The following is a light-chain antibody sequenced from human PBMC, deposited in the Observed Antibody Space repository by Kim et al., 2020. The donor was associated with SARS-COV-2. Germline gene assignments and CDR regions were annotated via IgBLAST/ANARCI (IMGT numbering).Light chain of an antibody. CDR1: NIGSKS. V-gene: IGLV3-21*04. CDR3: QVWDTTSEHVI. Sequence: AAGKAARITGGGTNIGSKSVNWYHQKPGQAPVLVIYYDSGRPSGIPERFSGSNSGNTATLTISRVEVGDEADYYCQVWDTTSEHVIFGGGTQLTVL. CDR2: YDS. J-gene: IGLJ2*01.